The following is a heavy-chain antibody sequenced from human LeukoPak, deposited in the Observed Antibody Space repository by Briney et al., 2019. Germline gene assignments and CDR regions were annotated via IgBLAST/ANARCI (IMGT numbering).Heavy chain of an antibody. Sequence: GGSLRLSCAASGFTFDDYGMSWVRQAPGKGLEWVSGINWNGGSTGYADPVKGRFTISRDNAKNSLYLQMNSLRAEDTAVYYCVRPWGDYYDSSGYYPGAFDIWGQGTMVTVSS. J-gene: IGHJ3*02. CDR2: INWNGGST. CDR1: GFTFDDYG. CDR3: VRPWGDYYDSSGYYPGAFDI. V-gene: IGHV3-20*04. D-gene: IGHD3-22*01.